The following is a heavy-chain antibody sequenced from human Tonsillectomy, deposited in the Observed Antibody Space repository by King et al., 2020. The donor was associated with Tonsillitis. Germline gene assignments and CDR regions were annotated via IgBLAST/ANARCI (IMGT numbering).Heavy chain of an antibody. Sequence: TLKESGPVLVKPTETLTLTCAVSGFSLSNGRMGVSWIRQPPGKALEWLAHIFSNDEKSYSTSLKSRLTISKDTSKSQVVLTMTNMDPVDTATYYCARAVDFWRVNWFDPWGQGTLVTVSS. J-gene: IGHJ5*02. CDR3: ARAVDFWRVNWFDP. V-gene: IGHV2-26*01. CDR1: GFSLSNGRMG. CDR2: IFSNDEK. D-gene: IGHD3-3*01.